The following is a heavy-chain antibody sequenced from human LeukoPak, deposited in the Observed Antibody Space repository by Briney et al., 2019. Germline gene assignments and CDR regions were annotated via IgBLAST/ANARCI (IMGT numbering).Heavy chain of an antibody. CDR1: GFTFDDYA. Sequence: GRSLRLSCAVSGFTFDDYAMHWVRQVPGKGLEWVSGINWNSDSIGYADSVKGRFTTSRDNAKNSLYLQMNSLRAEDTAFYYCAINGGGDTGYGNFDYWGQGTLVTVSS. D-gene: IGHD3-16*01. CDR2: INWNSDSI. J-gene: IGHJ4*02. CDR3: AINGGGDTGYGNFDY. V-gene: IGHV3-9*01.